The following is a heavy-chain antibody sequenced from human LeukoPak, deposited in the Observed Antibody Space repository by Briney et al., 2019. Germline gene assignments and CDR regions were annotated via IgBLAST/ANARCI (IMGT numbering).Heavy chain of an antibody. J-gene: IGHJ4*02. Sequence: SETLSLTCTVSGGSISSSSYYWGWIRQPPGKGLEWIGSIYYSGSTYYNPSLKSRVTISVDTSKNQFSLKLSSVTAADTAVYYCARTGATGTTTDYWGQGTLVTVSS. CDR2: IYYSGST. V-gene: IGHV4-39*07. CDR1: GGSISSSSYY. CDR3: ARTGATGTTTDY. D-gene: IGHD1-7*01.